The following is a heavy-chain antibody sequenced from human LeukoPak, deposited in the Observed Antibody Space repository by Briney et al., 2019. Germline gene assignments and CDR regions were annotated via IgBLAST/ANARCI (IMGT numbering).Heavy chain of an antibody. CDR2: IIPIFGTA. CDR1: GGTFSSYA. D-gene: IGHD3-9*01. J-gene: IGHJ4*02. V-gene: IGHV1-69*01. Sequence: ASVKVSCKASGGTFSSYAISWVRQAPGQGLEWTGGIIPIFGTANYAQKFQGRVTITADESTSTAYMELSSLRSEDTAVYYCARAPDFDWSHLYYFDYWGQGTLVTVSS. CDR3: ARAPDFDWSHLYYFDY.